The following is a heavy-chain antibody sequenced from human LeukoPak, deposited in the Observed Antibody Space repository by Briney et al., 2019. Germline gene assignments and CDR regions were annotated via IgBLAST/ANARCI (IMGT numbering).Heavy chain of an antibody. D-gene: IGHD5-24*01. CDR3: ARVGRWLQLSWFDY. CDR2: ISYDGSNK. CDR1: GFTFSSYA. Sequence: GGSLRLSCAASGFTFSSYAMHWVRQAPGKGLEWVAVISYDGSNKYYADSVKGRFTISRDNSKNTLYLQMNSLRAEDTAVYYCARVGRWLQLSWFDYWGQGTLVTVSS. J-gene: IGHJ4*02. V-gene: IGHV3-30-3*01.